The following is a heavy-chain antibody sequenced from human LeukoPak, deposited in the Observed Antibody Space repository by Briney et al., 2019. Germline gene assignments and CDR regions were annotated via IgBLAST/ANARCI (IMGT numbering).Heavy chain of an antibody. J-gene: IGHJ4*02. CDR2: MSGNGGST. V-gene: IGHV3-23*01. CDR1: GFTFSSYA. Sequence: GGSLRLSCAASGFTFSSYAMSWVRQAPGKGLEWVSTMSGNGGSTYYADSVKGRFTISRDNSENTLYLHMNSLKAEDTAVYYCAKVEGYCSGGSCYKPFDYWGQGTLVTVSS. D-gene: IGHD2-15*01. CDR3: AKVEGYCSGGSCYKPFDY.